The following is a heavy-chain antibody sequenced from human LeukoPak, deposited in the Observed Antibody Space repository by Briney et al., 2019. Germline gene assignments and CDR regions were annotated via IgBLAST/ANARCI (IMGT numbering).Heavy chain of an antibody. CDR3: ARDNGGNSFDY. V-gene: IGHV3-30*03. Sequence: GGSLGLSCAASGFTFSSYGMHWVRQAPGKGLEWVAAISYDGSNKYYADSVKGRFTISRDNSKNTLYLQMNSLRAEDTAVYYCARDNGGNSFDYWGQGTLVTVSS. D-gene: IGHD4-23*01. CDR1: GFTFSSYG. CDR2: ISYDGSNK. J-gene: IGHJ4*02.